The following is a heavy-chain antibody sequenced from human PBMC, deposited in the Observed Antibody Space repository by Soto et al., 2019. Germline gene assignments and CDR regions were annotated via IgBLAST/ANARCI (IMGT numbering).Heavy chain of an antibody. Sequence: PSETLSLTCTVSGDSIISGDYYWSWIRQTPGKGLEWIGYIYYSGDTNYNPSLKSRVTLSVDTSKNQFSLKLSSVTAADTAVYYCARPGRDWGSLEYWGQGTRVTVSS. CDR2: IYYSGDT. D-gene: IGHD7-27*01. J-gene: IGHJ4*02. CDR3: ARPGRDWGSLEY. CDR1: GDSIISGDYY. V-gene: IGHV4-30-4*01.